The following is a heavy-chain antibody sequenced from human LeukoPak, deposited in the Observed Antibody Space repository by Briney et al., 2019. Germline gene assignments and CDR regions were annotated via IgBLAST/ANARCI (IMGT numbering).Heavy chain of an antibody. CDR1: GFIFTAYG. J-gene: IGHJ4*02. CDR2: ISYDGSNK. Sequence: GGSLRLSCAASGFIFTAYGMHWVRQAPGKGLEWVAVISYDGSNKYYADSVKGRFTISRDNSKNTLYLQMNSLRAEDTAVYYCAKDGGIAVAGTADYWGQGTLVTVSS. CDR3: AKDGGIAVAGTADY. D-gene: IGHD6-19*01. V-gene: IGHV3-30*18.